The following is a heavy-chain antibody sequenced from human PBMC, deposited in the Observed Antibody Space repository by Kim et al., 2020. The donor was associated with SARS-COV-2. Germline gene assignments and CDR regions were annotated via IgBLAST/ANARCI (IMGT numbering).Heavy chain of an antibody. CDR1: GGSFSGYY. CDR3: ARGVAAAGTGLDY. J-gene: IGHJ4*02. CDR2: INHSGST. V-gene: IGHV4-34*01. Sequence: SETLSLTCAVYGGSFSGYYWSWIRQPPGKGLEWIGEINHSGSTNYNPSLKSRVTISVDTSKNQFSLKLSSVTAADTAVYYCARGVAAAGTGLDYWGQGALVTGAS. D-gene: IGHD6-13*01.